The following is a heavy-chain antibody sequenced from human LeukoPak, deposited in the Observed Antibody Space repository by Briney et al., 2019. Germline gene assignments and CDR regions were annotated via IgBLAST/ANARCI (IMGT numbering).Heavy chain of an antibody. D-gene: IGHD2-21*02. CDR3: ARDCGGDCDSGDY. Sequence: GGSLRLSCAASGFTFSSYSMNWVRQAPGKGLEWVSSISSSSSYIYYADSVKGRFTISRDNAKNSLYLQMNSLRAEDTAVYYCARDCGGDCDSGDYWGQGTLVTVSS. CDR2: ISSSSSYI. CDR1: GFTFSSYS. V-gene: IGHV3-21*01. J-gene: IGHJ4*02.